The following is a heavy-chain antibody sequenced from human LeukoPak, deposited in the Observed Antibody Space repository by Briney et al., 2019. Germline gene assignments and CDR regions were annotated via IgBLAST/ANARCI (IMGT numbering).Heavy chain of an antibody. CDR1: GFTVSSNY. CDR3: ARGLVGVRGIFDY. V-gene: IGHV3-53*01. D-gene: IGHD1-26*01. J-gene: IGHJ4*02. CDR2: IYSGGNT. Sequence: PGGSLRLSCAASGFTVSSNYMTWVRQAPGKGLEWVSVIYSGGNTNYADSVKGRFTISRDNSKNTLYLQMNSLRAEDTAVYYCARGLVGVRGIFDYWGQGTLVTVSS.